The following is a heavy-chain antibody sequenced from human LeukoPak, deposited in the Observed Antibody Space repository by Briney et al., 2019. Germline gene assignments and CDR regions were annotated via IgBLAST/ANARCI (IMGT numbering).Heavy chain of an antibody. Sequence: GGSLRLSCAASGFTFSNAWMSWVRQAPGKGLEWVGRIKSKTGGGTTDYAAHVKGRFTNSRDDSKNTLYLQMNSLKTEDTAVYYCTTDSSGWFAYWGQGTLVTVSS. CDR2: IKSKTGGGTT. J-gene: IGHJ4*02. D-gene: IGHD6-19*01. V-gene: IGHV3-15*01. CDR3: TTDSSGWFAY. CDR1: GFTFSNAW.